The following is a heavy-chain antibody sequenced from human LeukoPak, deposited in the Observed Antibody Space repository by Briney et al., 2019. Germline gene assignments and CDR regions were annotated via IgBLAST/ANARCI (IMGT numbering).Heavy chain of an antibody. V-gene: IGHV6-1*01. CDR3: ARVTWNYYYNSYDIDV. CDR2: RYYRSKWVH. D-gene: IGHD1-7*01. J-gene: IGHJ6*02. CDR1: GDSVSSNSAA. Sequence: SQTLSLTCAISGDSVSSNSAAWTWIRQSPSRGLEWLGRRYYRSKWVHDYALSVKSRVTIDPYTSKNQFSLRLYSVPPEDTAVYYCARVTWNYYYNSYDIDVWGQGTTVTVSS.